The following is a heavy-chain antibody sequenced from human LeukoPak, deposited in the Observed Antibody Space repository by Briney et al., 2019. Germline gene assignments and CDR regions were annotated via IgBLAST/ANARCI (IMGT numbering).Heavy chain of an antibody. CDR2: IYYSGST. D-gene: IGHD4-23*01. CDR1: GGSISSSSYY. J-gene: IGHJ5*02. Sequence: TPSETLSLTCTVSGGSISSSSYYWGWIRQPPGKGLEWIGSIYYSGSTYYNPSLKSRVTISVDTSKNQFSLKLSSVTAADTAVYYCARGTTVVRFSWFDPWGQGTLVTVSS. CDR3: ARGTTVVRFSWFDP. V-gene: IGHV4-39*07.